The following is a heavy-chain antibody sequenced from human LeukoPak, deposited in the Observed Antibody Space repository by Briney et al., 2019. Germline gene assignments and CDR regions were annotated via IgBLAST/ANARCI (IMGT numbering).Heavy chain of an antibody. CDR3: AKDFYSSGYLGTAG. Sequence: GGSLRLSCAASGFTFGDYAMHWVRQAPGKGLEWVSGISWNSGSIGYADSVKGRFTISRDNAKNSLYLQMNSLRAEDTALYYCAKDFYSSGYLGTAGWGQGTLVTVSS. D-gene: IGHD3-22*01. CDR2: ISWNSGSI. J-gene: IGHJ4*02. CDR1: GFTFGDYA. V-gene: IGHV3-9*01.